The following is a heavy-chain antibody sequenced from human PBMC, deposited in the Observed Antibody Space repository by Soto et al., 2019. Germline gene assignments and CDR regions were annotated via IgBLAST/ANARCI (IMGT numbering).Heavy chain of an antibody. Sequence: GGSLRLSCAASGFTFSDYYMSWIRQAPGKGLEWVSYISSSSSYTNYADSVKGRFTISRDNAKNSLYLQMNSLRAEDTAVYYFARFVHYYGSGSYYGPYFDYWGQGTLVTVSS. CDR3: ARFVHYYGSGSYYGPYFDY. J-gene: IGHJ4*02. V-gene: IGHV3-11*03. CDR1: GFTFSDYY. CDR2: ISSSSSYT. D-gene: IGHD3-10*01.